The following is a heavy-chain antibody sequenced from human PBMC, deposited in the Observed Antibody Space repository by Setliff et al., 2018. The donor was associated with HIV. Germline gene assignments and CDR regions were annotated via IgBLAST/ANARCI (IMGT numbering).Heavy chain of an antibody. CDR2: IYHTGSS. V-gene: IGHV4-38-2*01. CDR1: GFSISSRYY. J-gene: IGHJ6*03. D-gene: IGHD2-15*01. CDR3: ARRGGCSGGSCYFFYYYYMDV. Sequence: SETLSLTCDVSGFSISSRYYWGWIRQSPGKGLEWIGNIYHTGSSYYNPSLNDRATISLDTSKNQFSLKLSSVTAADTAVYYCARRGGCSGGSCYFFYYYYMDVWGKGTTVTV.